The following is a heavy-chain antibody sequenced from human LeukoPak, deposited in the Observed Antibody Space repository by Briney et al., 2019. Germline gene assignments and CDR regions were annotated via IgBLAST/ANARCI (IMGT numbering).Heavy chain of an antibody. D-gene: IGHD3-22*01. V-gene: IGHV3-20*04. CDR3: ARVGRWTDSSGLNAFDI. Sequence: GGSLRLSCAASGFTFDDYGMSWVRQAPGKGLEWVSGINWNGGSTVYADSVKGRFTISRDNAKNSLYLQMNSLRAEDTALYYCARVGRWTDSSGLNAFDIWGQGTMVTVSS. CDR1: GFTFDDYG. CDR2: INWNGGST. J-gene: IGHJ3*02.